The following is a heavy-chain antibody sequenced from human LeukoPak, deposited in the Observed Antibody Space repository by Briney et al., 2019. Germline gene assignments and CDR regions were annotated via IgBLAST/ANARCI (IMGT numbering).Heavy chain of an antibody. CDR2: IWYDGSNK. D-gene: IGHD1-26*01. J-gene: IGHJ4*02. V-gene: IGHV3-33*01. Sequence: GRSLRLSCAASGFTFSRNCMRWVRQAPGKGLEWVAVIWYDGSNKYYADSVDGRFTISRDNSKTTLYLQMNSLRAEDTAVYYCARVPSSGSYPSFFDYWGQGTLVTVSS. CDR3: ARVPSSGSYPSFFDY. CDR1: GFTFSRNC.